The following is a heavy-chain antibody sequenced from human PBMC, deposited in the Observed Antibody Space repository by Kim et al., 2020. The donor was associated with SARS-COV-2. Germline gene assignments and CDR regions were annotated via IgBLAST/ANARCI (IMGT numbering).Heavy chain of an antibody. CDR3: ARAEVDIVATILGGMDV. CDR2: TYYRSKWYN. V-gene: IGHV6-1*01. Sequence: SQTLSLTCAISGDSVSSNSAAWNWIRQSPSRGLEWLGRTYYRSKWYNDYAVSVKSRITINPDTSKNQFSLQLNSVTPEDTAVYYCARAEVDIVATILGGMDVWGQGTTVTVSS. CDR1: GDSVSSNSAA. J-gene: IGHJ6*02. D-gene: IGHD5-12*01.